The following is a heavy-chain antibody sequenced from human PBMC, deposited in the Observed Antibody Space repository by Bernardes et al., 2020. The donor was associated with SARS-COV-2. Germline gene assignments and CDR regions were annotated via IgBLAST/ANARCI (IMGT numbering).Heavy chain of an antibody. CDR2: IYYSGST. CDR3: ARGGSRATWIQLWFSPPFDY. Sequence: GSLSLTCTVSGGSISSSSYYWGWIRQPPGKGLEWIGSIYYSGSTYYNPSLKSRVTISVDTSKNQFSLKLSSVTAADTAVYYCARGGSRATWIQLWFSPPFDYWGQGTLVTVSS. V-gene: IGHV4-39*01. D-gene: IGHD5-18*01. J-gene: IGHJ4*02. CDR1: GGSISSSSYY.